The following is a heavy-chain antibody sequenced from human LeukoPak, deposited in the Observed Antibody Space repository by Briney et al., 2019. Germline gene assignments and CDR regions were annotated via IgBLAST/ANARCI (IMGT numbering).Heavy chain of an antibody. J-gene: IGHJ5*02. V-gene: IGHV3-7*03. D-gene: IGHD5-18*01. CDR3: ASLDTAKQPLANH. CDR1: GFTVSSTH. Sequence: GGSLRLSCEASGFTVSSTHMVWVRQAPGKGLEWVANIKQERGQEYYVDSVKGRFTISKDSAKNSLYLQMNSLRVEDTAMYYCASLDTAKQPLANHWGQGTLVTVSS. CDR2: IKQERGQE.